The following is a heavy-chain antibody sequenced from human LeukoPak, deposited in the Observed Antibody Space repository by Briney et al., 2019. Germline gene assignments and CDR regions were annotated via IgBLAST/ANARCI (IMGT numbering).Heavy chain of an antibody. Sequence: PSETLSLTCTVSGGSISIYYWSWIRQPPGKGLEWIGYIYYSGSTNYNPSLKSRVTISVETSQKQCSLKLRSVSAAYTAVYYCARGALMVPCFATWGKGTLVTVS. CDR2: IYYSGST. CDR3: ARGALMVPCFAT. V-gene: IGHV4-59*01. D-gene: IGHD3-10*01. J-gene: IGHJ5*02. CDR1: GGSISIYY.